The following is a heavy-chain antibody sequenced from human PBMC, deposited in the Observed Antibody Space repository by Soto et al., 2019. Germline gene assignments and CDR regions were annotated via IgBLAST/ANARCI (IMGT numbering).Heavy chain of an antibody. CDR3: ARYGDYLWFDP. CDR1: GGSISSGGYS. D-gene: IGHD4-17*01. Sequence: SETLSLTCAVSGGSISSGGYSWSWIRQPPGKGLEWIGYIYHSGSTYYNPSLKSRVTISVDRSKNQFSLKLSSVTAADTAVYYCARYGDYLWFDPWGHGTLVTFSS. CDR2: IYHSGST. J-gene: IGHJ5*02. V-gene: IGHV4-30-2*01.